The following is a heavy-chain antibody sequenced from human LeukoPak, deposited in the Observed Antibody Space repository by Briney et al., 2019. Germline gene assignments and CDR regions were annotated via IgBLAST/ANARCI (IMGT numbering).Heavy chain of an antibody. Sequence: GGSLRLSCAASGFTFDDYTMHWVRQAPGKGLEWVSGISWNSGSIGYADSVKGRFTINPDTSKNQFSLQLNSVTPEDTAVYYCARGTNSGYQPYYFDYWGQGTLVTVSS. CDR2: ISWNSGSI. J-gene: IGHJ4*02. V-gene: IGHV3-9*01. CDR1: GFTFDDYT. CDR3: ARGTNSGYQPYYFDY. D-gene: IGHD3-22*01.